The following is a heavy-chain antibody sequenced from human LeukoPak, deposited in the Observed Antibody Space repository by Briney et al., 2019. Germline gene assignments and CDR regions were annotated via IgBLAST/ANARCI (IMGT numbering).Heavy chain of an antibody. CDR1: GYTFTGYY. V-gene: IGHV1-2*02. Sequence: ASVKVSCKASGYTFTGYYMHWVRQAPGQGLEWMGWINPNSGGTNYAQKFQGRVTMTRDTSISTAYMELSRLRSDDTAVYYCARDPYDTDAFDIWGQGTMVTVSS. CDR3: ARDPYDTDAFDI. D-gene: IGHD3-22*01. CDR2: INPNSGGT. J-gene: IGHJ3*02.